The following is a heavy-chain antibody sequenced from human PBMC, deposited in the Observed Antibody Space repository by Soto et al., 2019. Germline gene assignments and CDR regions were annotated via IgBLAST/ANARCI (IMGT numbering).Heavy chain of an antibody. CDR2: IYSGGNT. CDR1: GFTVSSNY. D-gene: IGHD3-10*01. J-gene: IGHJ3*02. Sequence: EVQLVESGGGLVQPGGSLRLSCAASGFTVSSNYMSWVRQAPGKGLEWVSIIYSGGNTYYADSLKGRFTISRDNSQNTLYLEINSLRAEDTAVYYCARDLWVFYCSGSYSAFDIWGQGTMVTVSS. CDR3: ARDLWVFYCSGSYSAFDI. V-gene: IGHV3-66*01.